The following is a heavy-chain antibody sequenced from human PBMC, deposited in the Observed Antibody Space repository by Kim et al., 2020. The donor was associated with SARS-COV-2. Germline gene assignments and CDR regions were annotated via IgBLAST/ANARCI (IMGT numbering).Heavy chain of an antibody. CDR3: ATGRGVRGVIILYYFDY. Sequence: VKDRFTITRDNSKNTLYLQMNSRRAEDTAVYYCATGRGVRGVIILYYFDYWGQGTLVTVSS. V-gene: IGHV3-30*07. D-gene: IGHD3-10*01. J-gene: IGHJ4*02.